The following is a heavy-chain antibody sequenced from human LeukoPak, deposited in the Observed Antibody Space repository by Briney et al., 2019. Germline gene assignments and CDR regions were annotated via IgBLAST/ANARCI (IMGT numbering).Heavy chain of an antibody. V-gene: IGHV3-11*01. CDR3: AREVDDCSSTSCAARGGFDY. CDR1: GFTSSDYY. J-gene: IGHJ4*02. CDR2: ISSSGSTI. D-gene: IGHD2-2*01. Sequence: GGSLRLSCAASGFTSSDYYMSWIRQAPGKGLEWVSYISSSGSTIYYADSVKGRFTISRDNAKNSLYLQMNSLRAEDTAVYYCAREVDDCSSTSCAARGGFDYWGQGTLVTVSS.